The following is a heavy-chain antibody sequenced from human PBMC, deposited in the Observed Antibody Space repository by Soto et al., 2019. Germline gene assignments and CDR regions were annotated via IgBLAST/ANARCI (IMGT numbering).Heavy chain of an antibody. Sequence: SVKVSCKASGYTFTVYAMHWVRHAPGQRLEWMGWINAGNGNTKYSQKFQGRVTITRDTSASTAYMELSSLRSEDTAVYYCASSSSSGGANWFDPWGQGTLVTVSS. J-gene: IGHJ5*02. CDR2: INAGNGNT. D-gene: IGHD6-6*01. V-gene: IGHV1-3*01. CDR1: GYTFTVYA. CDR3: ASSSSSGGANWFDP.